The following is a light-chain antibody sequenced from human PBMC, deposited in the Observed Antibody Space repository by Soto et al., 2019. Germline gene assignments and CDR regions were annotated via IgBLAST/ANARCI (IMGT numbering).Light chain of an antibody. V-gene: IGKV1-39*01. CDR3: QQSYSTPPT. J-gene: IGKJ1*01. CDR2: AAS. Sequence: DIQMTQSPSSLSASVGDRVTITCRASQSISNSLNWYQQKPGRAPKLPIYAASSLQSGVPSRFSGSGSGTDFTLTISSLQPEDFATYYWQQSYSTPPTFGQGTKVDIK. CDR1: QSISNS.